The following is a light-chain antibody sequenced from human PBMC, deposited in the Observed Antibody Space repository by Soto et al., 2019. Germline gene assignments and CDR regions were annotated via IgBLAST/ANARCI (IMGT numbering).Light chain of an antibody. Sequence: DIQMTQSPSSLSASVEDRVIITCRASQSISNHLNWYQQKPGKAPKLLIFAASSLQSGVPSRFSGSRSGPDFTLTISRLEPEDFAVYYCQQRSSWPPTINCGQGTRLEIK. CDR2: AAS. CDR1: QSISNH. V-gene: IGKV1-39*01. J-gene: IGKJ5*01. CDR3: QQRSSWPPTIN.